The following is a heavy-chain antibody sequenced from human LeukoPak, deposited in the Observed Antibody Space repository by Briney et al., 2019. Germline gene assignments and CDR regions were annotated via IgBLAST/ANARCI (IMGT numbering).Heavy chain of an antibody. Sequence: SQTLSLTCAISGDSVSNNIATWNWVRQSPSRGLEWLVRTYYRSRWGNDYAISVKGRITINPDTSRNQFSLQLNSVTPEDTAVYYCVRDSDDYCWALDFWGQGTPVTVSS. D-gene: IGHD4/OR15-4a*01. CDR2: TYYRSRWGN. J-gene: IGHJ4*02. V-gene: IGHV6-1*01. CDR1: GDSVSNNIAT. CDR3: VRDSDDYCWALDF.